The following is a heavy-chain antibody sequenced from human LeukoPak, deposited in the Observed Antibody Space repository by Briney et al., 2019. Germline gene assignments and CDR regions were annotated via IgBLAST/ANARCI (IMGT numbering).Heavy chain of an antibody. J-gene: IGHJ4*02. Sequence: GGSLRLSCAASGFTFSSYAMSWVRQAPGKGLEWVSAITCNGDSTYYADSLKGRFTISRDNSKNTLYLQMKSLRGEDTAVYYCAKGVSSGWLSFDYWGQGTLVTVSS. CDR1: GFTFSSYA. V-gene: IGHV3-23*01. D-gene: IGHD6-19*01. CDR3: AKGVSSGWLSFDY. CDR2: ITCNGDST.